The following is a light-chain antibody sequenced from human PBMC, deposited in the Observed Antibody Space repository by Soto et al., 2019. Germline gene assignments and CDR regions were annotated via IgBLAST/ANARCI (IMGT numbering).Light chain of an antibody. CDR1: QSVSSSY. CDR3: QQYGRSLPT. V-gene: IGKV3-20*01. CDR2: GAS. J-gene: IGKJ1*01. Sequence: EIVLTQSPGTLSLSPGERATLSCRASQSVSSSYLAWYQQKPGQAPRLLIYGASSRATGIPDRFSGSGSGKDFTLTISRLEPEDFAVYYCQQYGRSLPTFGQGTKVEIK.